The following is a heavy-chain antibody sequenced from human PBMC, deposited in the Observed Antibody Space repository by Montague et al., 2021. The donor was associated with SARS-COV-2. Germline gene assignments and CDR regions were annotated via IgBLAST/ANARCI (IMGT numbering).Heavy chain of an antibody. CDR2: TYYRSKWFN. Sequence: CAISGDSVSSNRASWNWIRQSPSRGLEWLGRTYYRSKWFNDYSVSASSRITIDPDTSKNVFSLHLRSVTPEDTAVYFCARTTALAASADGLDVWGPGTLISVSS. D-gene: IGHD1-1*01. J-gene: IGHJ3*01. V-gene: IGHV6-1*01. CDR3: ARTTALAASADGLDV. CDR1: GDSVSSNRAS.